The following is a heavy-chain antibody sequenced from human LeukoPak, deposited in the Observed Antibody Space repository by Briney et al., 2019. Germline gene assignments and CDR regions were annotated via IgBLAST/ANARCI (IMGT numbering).Heavy chain of an antibody. Sequence: GSLRLSCAASGFTFSSYWMSWVRQAPGKGLEWVSSISGSSSYIYYADSVKGRFTISRDNAKNSLYLQMNSLRAEDTAVYYCARTGYCSGGSCYSEGAFDIWGQGTMVTVSS. CDR3: ARTGYCSGGSCYSEGAFDI. CDR1: GFTFSSYW. V-gene: IGHV3-21*01. CDR2: ISGSSSYI. D-gene: IGHD2-15*01. J-gene: IGHJ3*02.